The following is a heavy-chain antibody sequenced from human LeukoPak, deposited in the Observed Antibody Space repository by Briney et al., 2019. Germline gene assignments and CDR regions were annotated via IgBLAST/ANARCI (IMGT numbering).Heavy chain of an antibody. CDR2: IIPIFGTA. D-gene: IGHD3-16*01. J-gene: IGHJ6*02. CDR1: GGTFSSYA. V-gene: IGHV1-69*01. CDR3: AKDWARSIFDSHYYYGMDV. Sequence: SVKVSCKASGGTFSSYAISWVRQAPGQGLEWMGGIIPIFGTANYAQKFQGRVTITADESTSTAYMELSSLRSEDTAVYYCAKDWARSIFDSHYYYGMDVWGQGTTVTVSS.